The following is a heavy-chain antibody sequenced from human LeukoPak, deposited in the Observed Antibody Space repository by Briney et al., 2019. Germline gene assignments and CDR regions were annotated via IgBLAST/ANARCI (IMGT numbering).Heavy chain of an antibody. CDR1: GGSFSSGGYF. J-gene: IGHJ3*02. Sequence: SETLSLTCAVSGGSFSSGGYFWSWIRQPPGKGLEWIGYIYHSGSTYYNPSLKSRVTISADRSKNQFSLKLSSVTAADTAVYYCARDRGYCSGGSCYPDAFDIWGQGTMVTVSS. V-gene: IGHV4-30-2*01. CDR3: ARDRGYCSGGSCYPDAFDI. D-gene: IGHD2-15*01. CDR2: IYHSGST.